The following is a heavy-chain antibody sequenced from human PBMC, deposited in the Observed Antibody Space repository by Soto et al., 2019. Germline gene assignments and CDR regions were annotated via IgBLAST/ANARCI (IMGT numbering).Heavy chain of an antibody. CDR3: ARSQLITMIVGSLDFDI. D-gene: IGHD3-22*01. V-gene: IGHV4-34*01. CDR1: GGSFSGYY. Sequence: LALTCAVYGGSFSGYYWSWIRQPPGKGLEWIGEINHSGSTNYNPSLKSRVTISVDTSKNQFSLKLSSVTAADTAVYYCARSQLITMIVGSLDFDIWGQGTMVTGSS. J-gene: IGHJ3*02. CDR2: INHSGST.